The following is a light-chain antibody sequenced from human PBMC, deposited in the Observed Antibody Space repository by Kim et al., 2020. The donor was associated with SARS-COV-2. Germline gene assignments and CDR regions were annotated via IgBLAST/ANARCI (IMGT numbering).Light chain of an antibody. J-gene: IGLJ2*01. V-gene: IGLV3-19*01. CDR1: HLRSYY. CDR3: NSRGSNDNVV. CDR2: GKN. Sequence: AVGTKSRINSQGNHLRSYYSTVLPPKPGQAPKSVIYGKNNRPSGIPDRFSGSSSGNTASLTITGTQAGDEADYYCNSRGSNDNVVFGGGTQLTVL.